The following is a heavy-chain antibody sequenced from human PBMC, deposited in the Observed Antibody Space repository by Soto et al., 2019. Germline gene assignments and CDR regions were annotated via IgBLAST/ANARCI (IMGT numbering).Heavy chain of an antibody. CDR2: INHSGST. V-gene: IGHV4-34*01. Sequence: QVQLQQWGAGLLKPSETLSLTRAVYGGSFSGYYWSWIRQPPGKGLEWIGEINHSGSTNYNPSLKSRVTISVDTSKNQFSLKLSSVTAADTAVYYCARGKLWLQPSFDYWGQGTLVTVSS. CDR3: ARGKLWLQPSFDY. J-gene: IGHJ4*02. CDR1: GGSFSGYY. D-gene: IGHD5-18*01.